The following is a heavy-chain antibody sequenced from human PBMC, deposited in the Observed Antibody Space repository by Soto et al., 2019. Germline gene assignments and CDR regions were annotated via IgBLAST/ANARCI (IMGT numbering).Heavy chain of an antibody. D-gene: IGHD5-12*01. CDR2: IFSNDEK. V-gene: IGHV2-26*01. J-gene: IGHJ4*02. CDR1: GFSLSNARMG. Sequence: QVTLKESGPVLVKPTETLTLTCTVSGFSLSNARMGVSWIRQPPGKALEWLAHIFSNDEKSYNTSLKSRLTISKDTSKSQVVLTMTNMDPVDTATYYCARTVATIGGRVDYWGQGTLVTVSS. CDR3: ARTVATIGGRVDY.